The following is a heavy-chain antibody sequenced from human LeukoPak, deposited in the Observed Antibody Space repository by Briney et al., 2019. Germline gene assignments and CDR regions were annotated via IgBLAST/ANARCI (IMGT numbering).Heavy chain of an antibody. J-gene: IGHJ4*02. D-gene: IGHD1-26*01. V-gene: IGHV1-3*01. CDR1: GYTFTSYA. CDR3: ARDRGGATYFDY. Sequence: GASVKVSCKASGYTFTSYAMHWVRQAPGQRLEWMGWINAGNGNTKYSQKFQGRVTITRDTSASTAYMELSSLRSEDTAVYYCARDRGGATYFDYWGQGTLVTVSS. CDR2: INAGNGNT.